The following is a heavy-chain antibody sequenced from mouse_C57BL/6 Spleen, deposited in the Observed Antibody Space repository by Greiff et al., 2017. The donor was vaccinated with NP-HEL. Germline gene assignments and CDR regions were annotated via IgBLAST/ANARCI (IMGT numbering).Heavy chain of an antibody. D-gene: IGHD1-1*01. V-gene: IGHV8-8*01. J-gene: IGHJ3*01. CDR1: GFSLSTFGMG. CDR3: ARIGDYGSREGSWFAY. Sequence: QVQLKECGPGILQPSQTLSLTCSFSGFSLSTFGMGVGWIRQPSGKGLEWLAHIWWDDDKYYNPALKSRLTISKDTSKNQVFLKIANVDTADTATYYGARIGDYGSREGSWFAYWGQGTLVTVSA. CDR2: IWWDDDK.